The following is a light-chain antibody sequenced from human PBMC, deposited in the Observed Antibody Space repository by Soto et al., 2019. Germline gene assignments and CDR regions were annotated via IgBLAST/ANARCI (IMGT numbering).Light chain of an antibody. CDR3: GTWDSSLSAGV. CDR2: ENN. V-gene: IGLV1-51*02. J-gene: IGLJ3*02. CDR1: GSNIGNNY. Sequence: QSVLTQPPSVSAAPGQEVTISCSGGGSNIGNNYVSWYQQLPVTAPKLLICENNKRPSGIPDRFSGSKSGTSATLGITGLQTGDEAEYYCGTWDSSLSAGVFGGGTKLTVL.